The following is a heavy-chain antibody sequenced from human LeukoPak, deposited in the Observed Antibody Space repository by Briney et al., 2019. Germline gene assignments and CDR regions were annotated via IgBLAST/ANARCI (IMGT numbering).Heavy chain of an antibody. J-gene: IGHJ4*02. CDR3: ARNDYGDFGYFDY. CDR2: IYYSGST. V-gene: IGHV4-31*03. D-gene: IGHD4-17*01. CDR1: GGSISSGGYY. Sequence: TLSLTCTVSGGSISSGGYYWSWIRQHPWKGLEWIGYIYYSGSTYYNPSLKSRVTISVDTSKNQFSLKLSSVTAADTAVYYCARNDYGDFGYFDYWGQGTLVTVSS.